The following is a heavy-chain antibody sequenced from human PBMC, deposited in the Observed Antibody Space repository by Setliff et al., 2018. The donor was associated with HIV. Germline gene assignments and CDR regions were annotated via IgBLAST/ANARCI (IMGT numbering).Heavy chain of an antibody. CDR2: INTNTGNP. CDR1: GYTFTNYD. D-gene: IGHD6-13*01. Sequence: ASVKVSCKASGYTFTNYDMNWVRQAPGQGLEWMGWINTNTGNPTYAQGFTGRFVFSLDTSVSTASLHIISLKAEDTAVYYCARGVSSSWYLKVGYYFDYWGQGTLVTISS. V-gene: IGHV7-4-1*02. CDR3: ARGVSSSWYLKVGYYFDY. J-gene: IGHJ4*02.